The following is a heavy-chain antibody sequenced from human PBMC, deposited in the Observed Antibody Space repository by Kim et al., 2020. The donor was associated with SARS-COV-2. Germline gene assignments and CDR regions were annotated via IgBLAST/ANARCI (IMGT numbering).Heavy chain of an antibody. CDR2: ISGSGGST. V-gene: IGHV3-23*01. J-gene: IGHJ6*02. Sequence: GGSLRLSCAASGFTFSSYAMSWVRQAPGKGLEWVSAISGSGGSTYYADSVKGRFTISRDNSKNTLYLQMNSLRDEDTAVYYCAKGRITIFGVVIKPYYYYYGMDVWGQGTTVTVSS. D-gene: IGHD3-3*01. CDR1: GFTFSSYA. CDR3: AKGRITIFGVVIKPYYYYYGMDV.